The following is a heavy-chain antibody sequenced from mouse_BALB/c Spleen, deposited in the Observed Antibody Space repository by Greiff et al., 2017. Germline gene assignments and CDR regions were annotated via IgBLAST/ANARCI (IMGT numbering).Heavy chain of an antibody. CDR2: IWSGGST. CDR1: GFSLTSYG. D-gene: IGHD1-1*01. Sequence: QVQLKESGPGLVAPSQSLSITCTVSGFSLTSYGVHWVRQPPGKGLEWLGVIWSGGSTDYNAAFISRLSISKDNSKSQVFFKMNSLQADDTAIYYCARNFITTVVDSMDYWGQGTSGTVSS. J-gene: IGHJ4*01. CDR3: ARNFITTVVDSMDY. V-gene: IGHV2-4*02.